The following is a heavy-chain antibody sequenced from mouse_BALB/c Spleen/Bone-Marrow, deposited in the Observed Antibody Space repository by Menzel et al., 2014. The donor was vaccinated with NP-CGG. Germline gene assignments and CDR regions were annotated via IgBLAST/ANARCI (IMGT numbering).Heavy chain of an antibody. CDR3: ATRFNTTAGY. J-gene: IGHJ2*01. CDR1: GYTFTDYN. D-gene: IGHD1-2*01. CDR2: IYPYNGGT. Sequence: VQLKQSGPELVKPGASVKISCKASGYTFTDYNMHWVKQSHGKSLEWIGYIYPYNGGTGYNQKFESKATLTVDNSSSTAYMELRSLTSEDSAVYYCATRFNTTAGYGGQGTTLTVSS. V-gene: IGHV1S29*02.